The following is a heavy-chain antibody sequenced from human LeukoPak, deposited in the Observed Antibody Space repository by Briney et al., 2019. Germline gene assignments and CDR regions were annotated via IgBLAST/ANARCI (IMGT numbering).Heavy chain of an antibody. D-gene: IGHD6-6*01. V-gene: IGHV4-34*01. CDR3: ARGPTNHEYSSYATYYFDY. J-gene: IGHJ4*02. CDR1: GGSFSGYY. CDR2: INHSGST. Sequence: SETLSLTCAVYGGSFSGYYWSWIRQPPGKGLEWIGEINHSGSTNYNPSLKSRVTISVDTSKNQFSLKLSSVTAADTAAYYCARGPTNHEYSSYATYYFDYWGQGTLVTVSS.